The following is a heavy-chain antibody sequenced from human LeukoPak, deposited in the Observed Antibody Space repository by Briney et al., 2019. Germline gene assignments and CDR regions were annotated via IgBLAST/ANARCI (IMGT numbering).Heavy chain of an antibody. CDR1: GGSISSSNW. V-gene: IGHV4-4*02. D-gene: IGHD3-22*01. Sequence: SETLSLTCAVSGGSISSSNWWSWVRQPPGKGLEWIGEIYHSGSTNYNPSLKSRVTISVDKSKNQFSLKLSSVTAADTAVYYCASTYYYDSSGYYDYWGQGTLVTVSS. CDR3: ASTYYYDSSGYYDY. J-gene: IGHJ4*02. CDR2: IYHSGST.